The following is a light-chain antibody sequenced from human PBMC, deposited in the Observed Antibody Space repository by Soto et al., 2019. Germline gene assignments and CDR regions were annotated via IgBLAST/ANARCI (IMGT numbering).Light chain of an antibody. Sequence: EMLLTQSPATLSVSPGETATLSCRASQNVLSDLAWYQQKPGQAPRLLVYGATTRATDAPAKFRGRGSGTEFSLTISSLQSEDSETYYCQQYRSWPRTFGQGSKVEI. J-gene: IGKJ1*01. CDR1: QNVLSD. CDR3: QQYRSWPRT. V-gene: IGKV3-15*01. CDR2: GAT.